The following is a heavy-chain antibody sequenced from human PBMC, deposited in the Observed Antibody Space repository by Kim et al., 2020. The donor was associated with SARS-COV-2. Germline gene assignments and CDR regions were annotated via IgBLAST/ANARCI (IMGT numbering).Heavy chain of an antibody. Sequence: NSATVYTATLKGRFTCSRDGSKNTAYLQMNSLTVEDTAVYYCIAWDGTVDGWGKGTTVTVSS. CDR3: IAWDGTVDG. J-gene: IGHJ6*04. V-gene: IGHV3-73*01. D-gene: IGHD1-26*01. CDR2: NSAT.